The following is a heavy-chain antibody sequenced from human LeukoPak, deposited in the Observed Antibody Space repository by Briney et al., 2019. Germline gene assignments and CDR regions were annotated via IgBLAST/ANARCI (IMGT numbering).Heavy chain of an antibody. J-gene: IGHJ5*02. CDR1: GYTFTSYD. D-gene: IGHD3-3*01. CDR3: ARGLGRKYYDFWSGPTS. V-gene: IGHV1-8*01. CDR2: MNPNSGNT. Sequence: GASVKVSCKASGYTFTSYDINWVRQATGQGLEWMGWMNPNSGNTGYAQKFQGRVTMTRNTSISTAYMELSNLRSEDTAVYYCARGLGRKYYDFWSGPTSWGQGTLVTVSS.